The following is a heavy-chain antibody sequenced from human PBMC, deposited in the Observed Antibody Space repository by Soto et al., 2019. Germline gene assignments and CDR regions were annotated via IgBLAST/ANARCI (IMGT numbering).Heavy chain of an antibody. V-gene: IGHV3-23*01. J-gene: IGHJ6*02. D-gene: IGHD1-1*01. CDR3: AKQQGPGTPYYYAMDV. Sequence: GSLKLSRATSGFTLYSYSITRGRPAPGKGLEWVSTLSGSGGSTYYAASVKGRFTISRDNSKDTLYLEMNSLRGEDTAVYFCAKQQGPGTPYYYAMDVWGQGTAVTVSS. CDR1: GFTLYSYS. CDR2: LSGSGGST.